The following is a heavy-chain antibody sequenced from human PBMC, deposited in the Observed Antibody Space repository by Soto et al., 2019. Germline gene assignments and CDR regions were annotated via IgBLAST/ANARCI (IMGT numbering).Heavy chain of an antibody. Sequence: SETLSFTCTVSGGSISSYYWSWIRQPPGKGLEWIGYIYYSGSTNYNPSLKSRVTISVDTSKNQFSLKLSSVTAADTAVYYCARDRKLGNYYYGMDVWGQGTTVTVSS. V-gene: IGHV4-59*01. CDR2: IYYSGST. D-gene: IGHD7-27*01. CDR3: ARDRKLGNYYYGMDV. CDR1: GGSISSYY. J-gene: IGHJ6*02.